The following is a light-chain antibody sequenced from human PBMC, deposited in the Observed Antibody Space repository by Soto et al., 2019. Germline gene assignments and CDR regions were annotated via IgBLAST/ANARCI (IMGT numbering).Light chain of an antibody. V-gene: IGKV1-39*01. CDR1: QSIASY. CDR2: AAS. CDR3: QQYENYWT. J-gene: IGKJ1*01. Sequence: DIQMTQSPSSLSASVGDRVTIPCRASQSIASYLNWYQQKPGKAPKLLIYAASSLQSGVPSRFSGSGSGTEFSLTISNLQPDDCATYYCQQYENYWTFGQGTKVDIK.